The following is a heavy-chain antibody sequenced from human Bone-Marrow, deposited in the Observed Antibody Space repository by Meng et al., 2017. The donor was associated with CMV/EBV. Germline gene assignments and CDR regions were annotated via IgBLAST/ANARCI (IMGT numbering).Heavy chain of an antibody. CDR1: GYTFTDYG. J-gene: IGHJ3*02. Sequence: ASAKVSCKASGYTFTDYGISWVRQAPGQGLGWMGRISAYNDNTKYAQRFQGRVTMTTATSTTTSYMQLWGLRSGDAAVDYCGRQSGNYYAFDIWGQGTMVTVSS. CDR3: GRQSGNYYAFDI. D-gene: IGHD1-26*01. V-gene: IGHV1-18*01. CDR2: ISAYNDNT.